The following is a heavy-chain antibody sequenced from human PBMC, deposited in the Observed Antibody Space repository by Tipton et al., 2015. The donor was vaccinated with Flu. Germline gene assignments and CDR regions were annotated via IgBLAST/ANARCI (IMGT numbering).Heavy chain of an antibody. CDR3: ARVLRGYSRYTGGDAFGT. CDR2: ISTRGST. J-gene: IGHJ3*02. D-gene: IGHD5-12*01. Sequence: TLSLTCIVSGYSISSGYYWGWIRQPPGKGLEWIGRISTRGSTNYNASLESRVTLSRDTSKNHIPLGLTSATAAAKALYYCARVLRGYSRYTGGDAFGTWGRGIMVFVPS. V-gene: IGHV4-38-2*02. CDR1: GYSISSGYY.